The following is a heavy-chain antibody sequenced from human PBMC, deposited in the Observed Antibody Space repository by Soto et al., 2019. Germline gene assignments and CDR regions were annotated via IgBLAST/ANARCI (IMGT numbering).Heavy chain of an antibody. CDR1: GGTFSSYT. J-gene: IGHJ4*02. CDR2: IIPILGIA. D-gene: IGHD3-16*01. Sequence: QVQLVQSGAEVKKPGSSVKVSCKASGGTFSSYTISWVRQAPGQGLEWMGRIIPILGIANYAQKFQGRVKITAEKSTSTDYMELSSLRSEDTAVYYCAREGGTRDFDYWGQGTLVTVSS. CDR3: AREGGTRDFDY. V-gene: IGHV1-69*08.